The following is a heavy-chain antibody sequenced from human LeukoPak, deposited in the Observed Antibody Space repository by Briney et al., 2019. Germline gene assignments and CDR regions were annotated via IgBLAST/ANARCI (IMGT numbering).Heavy chain of an antibody. D-gene: IGHD1-26*01. V-gene: IGHV1-2*02. J-gene: IGHJ3*02. CDR3: AREGATDAFDI. CDR2: VDPDSGGT. CDR1: GYTFTGYTGQY. Sequence: ASVKVSCKVSGYTFTGYTGQYIHWVRQAPGQGLEWMGWVDPDSGGTKYAQKFQGRVTMTRYTSISTAYMELSRLRSDDTSVYYCAREGATDAFDIWGQGTMVTVSS.